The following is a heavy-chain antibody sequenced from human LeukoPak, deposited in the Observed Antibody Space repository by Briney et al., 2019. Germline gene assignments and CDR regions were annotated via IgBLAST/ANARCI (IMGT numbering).Heavy chain of an antibody. Sequence: GGALRLSCAASEFTFRDFYMSWIRQAPGKGLEWVSYVSSSGGPTYYADSVKGRFTISRDNAKNSLYLQMNSLRAEDTAVYFCARGDSSGWYFDYWGQGTLVTVSS. CDR2: VSSSGGPT. CDR1: EFTFRDFY. V-gene: IGHV3-11*01. D-gene: IGHD6-19*01. CDR3: ARGDSSGWYFDY. J-gene: IGHJ4*02.